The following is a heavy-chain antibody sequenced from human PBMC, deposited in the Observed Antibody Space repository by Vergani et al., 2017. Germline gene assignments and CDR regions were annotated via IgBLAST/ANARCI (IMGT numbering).Heavy chain of an antibody. CDR2: INPNSGGT. J-gene: IGHJ6*02. D-gene: IGHD4-17*01. CDR1: GYTFTGYY. CDR3: ARWAYYGDYAYYYGMDV. V-gene: IGHV1-2*02. Sequence: QVQLVQSGAEVKKPGASVKVSCKASGYTFTGYYMHWVRQAPGQGLEWMGWINPNSGGTNYAQKFQGRVTMTRDTSISPAYMELSRLRSDDTAVYYCARWAYYGDYAYYYGMDVWGQGTTVTVSS.